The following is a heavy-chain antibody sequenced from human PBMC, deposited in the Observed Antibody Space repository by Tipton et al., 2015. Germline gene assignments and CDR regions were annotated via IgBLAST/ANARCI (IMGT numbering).Heavy chain of an antibody. CDR3: AREGGLGYCSGGSCSPFDF. V-gene: IGHV6-1*01. Sequence: GLVKPSQTLSLTCAISGDSVSSNSAAWNWIRQSPSRGLEWLGRTYYRSMWYNDYAVSVKSRITINPDTSKNQFSLQLNSVTPEDTAVYYCAREGGLGYCSGGSCSPFDFWGQGTLVTVSS. CDR2: TYYRSMWYN. J-gene: IGHJ4*02. D-gene: IGHD2-15*01. CDR1: GDSVSSNSAA.